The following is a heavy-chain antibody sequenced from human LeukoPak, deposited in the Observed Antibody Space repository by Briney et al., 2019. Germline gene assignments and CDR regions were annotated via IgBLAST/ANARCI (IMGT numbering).Heavy chain of an antibody. CDR2: IYHSGST. CDR3: ARGTRGYSYGPRHFDY. Sequence: SETLSLTCAVSGYSISSGYYWGWIRQPPGKGLEWIGSIYHSGSTNYNPSLKSRVTISVDTSKNQFSLKLSSVTAADTAVYYCARGTRGYSYGPRHFDYWGQGTLVTVSS. CDR1: GYSISSGYY. V-gene: IGHV4-38-2*01. J-gene: IGHJ4*02. D-gene: IGHD5-18*01.